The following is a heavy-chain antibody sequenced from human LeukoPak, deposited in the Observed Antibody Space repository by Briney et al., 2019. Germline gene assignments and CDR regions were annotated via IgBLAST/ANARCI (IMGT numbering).Heavy chain of an antibody. D-gene: IGHD1-26*01. CDR3: ERGSVWELPFDY. J-gene: IGHJ4*02. Sequence: PSETLSLTCAVYGGSFSGYYWSWIRQPPGKGLEWIGEINHSGSTNYNPSLKSRVTISVDTSKNQFSLKLSSVTAADTAVYYCERGSVWELPFDYWGQGTLVTVSS. CDR1: GGSFSGYY. V-gene: IGHV4-34*01. CDR2: INHSGST.